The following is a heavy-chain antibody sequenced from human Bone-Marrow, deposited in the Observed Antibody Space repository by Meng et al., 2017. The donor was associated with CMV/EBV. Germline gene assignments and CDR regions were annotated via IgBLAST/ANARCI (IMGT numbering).Heavy chain of an antibody. CDR3: ARDHKGSGSYGPLQDY. Sequence: GESLRLSCAASGFTFSDYYMSWIRQAPGKGLEWVSYISSSGSTIYYADSVKGRFTISRDNAKNSLYLQMNSLRAEDTAVYYCARDHKGSGSYGPLQDYWGQGTLVTVSS. J-gene: IGHJ4*02. V-gene: IGHV3-11*01. D-gene: IGHD3-10*01. CDR2: ISSSGSTI. CDR1: GFTFSDYY.